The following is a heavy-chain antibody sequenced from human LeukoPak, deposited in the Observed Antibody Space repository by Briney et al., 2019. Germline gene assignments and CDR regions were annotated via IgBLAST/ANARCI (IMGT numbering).Heavy chain of an antibody. D-gene: IGHD6-19*01. CDR2: ITASGFST. V-gene: IGHV3-23*01. CDR1: GFTFSTYA. Sequence: GGSLRLSCAASGFTFSTYAVSWVRQAPGKGLEWVSAITASGFSTYYADSVKGRFTISRDNSKNTLYLQMNSLRAEDTAVYYCARGDSSGWYGVDYWGQGTLVTVSS. J-gene: IGHJ4*02. CDR3: ARGDSSGWYGVDY.